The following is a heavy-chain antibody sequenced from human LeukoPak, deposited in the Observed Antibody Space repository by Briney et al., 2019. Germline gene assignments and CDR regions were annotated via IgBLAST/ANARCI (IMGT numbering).Heavy chain of an antibody. CDR1: GGSISSNNW. J-gene: IGHJ6*02. CDR3: AREINCSGGSCYSYYYYGMDV. CDR2: IYYSGST. Sequence: SETLSLTCAVSGGSISSNNWWSWVRQPPGKGLEWIGYIYYSGSTNYNPSLKSRVTISVDTSKNQFSLKLSSVTAADTAVYYCAREINCSGGSCYSYYYYGMDVWGQGTTVTVSS. D-gene: IGHD2-15*01. V-gene: IGHV4-4*02.